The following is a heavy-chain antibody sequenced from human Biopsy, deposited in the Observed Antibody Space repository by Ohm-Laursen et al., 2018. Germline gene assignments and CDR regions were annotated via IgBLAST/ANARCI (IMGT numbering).Heavy chain of an antibody. D-gene: IGHD5-24*01. CDR1: GGSVSSNVAY. V-gene: IGHV4-39*01. Sequence: SQTLSLTCTVSGGSVSSNVAYWAWIRQPPGKGLESIGSIFYSGITYYNPSLQSRVTMSVDTSKNQFSLNLTSVTAADTAVYYCARGPSGVATIGRGQGTLVTVSS. J-gene: IGHJ4*02. CDR2: IFYSGIT. CDR3: ARGPSGVATIG.